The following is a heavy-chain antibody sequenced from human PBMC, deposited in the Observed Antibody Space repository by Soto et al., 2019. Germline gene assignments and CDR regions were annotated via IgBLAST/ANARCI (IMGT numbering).Heavy chain of an antibody. D-gene: IGHD2-2*01. CDR2: IYYSGST. J-gene: IGHJ5*02. CDR1: GGSISSSSYY. CDR3: ANYLLVPALRYGFDP. V-gene: IGHV4-39*01. Sequence: ETLSLTCTVSGGSISSSSYYWGWIRQPPGKGLEWIGSIYYSGSTFYNPSLKSRVTISVDTSKNQFSLKLSSVTAADTAVYYCANYLLVPALRYGFDPWGQGTLVTVSS.